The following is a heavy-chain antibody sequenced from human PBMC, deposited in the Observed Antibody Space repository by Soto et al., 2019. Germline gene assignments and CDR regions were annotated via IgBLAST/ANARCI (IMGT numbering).Heavy chain of an antibody. CDR3: ARAGELGSFFDY. V-gene: IGHV3-30-3*01. J-gene: IGHJ4*02. CDR1: GFTFSSYA. D-gene: IGHD3-16*01. Sequence: GGSLRLSCAASGFTFSSYAMHWVRQAPGKGLEWVAVISYDGSNKYYADSVKGRFTISRDNSKNTLYLQMNSLRAEDTAVYYCARAGELGSFFDYWGQGTLVTVSS. CDR2: ISYDGSNK.